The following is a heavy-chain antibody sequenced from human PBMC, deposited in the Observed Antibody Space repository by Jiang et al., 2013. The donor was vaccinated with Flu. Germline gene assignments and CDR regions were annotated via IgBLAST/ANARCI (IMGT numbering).Heavy chain of an antibody. D-gene: IGHD3-22*01. CDR2: IYYSGSA. CDR1: GGSFSKYY. V-gene: IGHV4-59*08. Sequence: GLVKPSETLSLSCTVSGGSFSKYYWSWIRQPPGKGLEWIGYIYYSGSANXNPSLKSRVTISVDTSKNQFSLKLSSVTAADTAIYYCARHIAYYDSSGFSIDYWGQGTLVTVSS. J-gene: IGHJ4*02. CDR3: ARHIAYYDSSGFSIDY.